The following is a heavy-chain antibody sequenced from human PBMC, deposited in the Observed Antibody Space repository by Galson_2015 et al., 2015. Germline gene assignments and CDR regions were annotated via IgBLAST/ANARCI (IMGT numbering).Heavy chain of an antibody. J-gene: IGHJ4*02. CDR2: IKQDGSEK. CDR3: ARDTYYDSSGYYYDY. Sequence: SLRLSCAASGFTFSSYWMSWVRQAPGKGLEWVANIKQDGSEKYYVDSVKGRFTISRDNAKNSLYLRMNSLRAEDTAVYYCARDTYYDSSGYYYDYWGQGTLVTVSS. V-gene: IGHV3-7*05. CDR1: GFTFSSYW. D-gene: IGHD3-22*01.